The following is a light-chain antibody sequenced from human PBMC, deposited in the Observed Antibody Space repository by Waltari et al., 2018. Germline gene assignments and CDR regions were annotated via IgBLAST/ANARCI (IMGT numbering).Light chain of an antibody. J-gene: IGLJ3*02. CDR1: SSDIGTYNF. Sequence: QSALTQPASVSGTPGQSITISCTGTSSDIGTYNFVSWYQQHPGKVPKWMIFDVTKRPSGVSDRCFGSKSANTASLTISGLQAEDEANYYCTSYTTSSTWVFGGGTRLTVL. CDR2: DVT. V-gene: IGLV2-14*01. CDR3: TSYTTSSTWV.